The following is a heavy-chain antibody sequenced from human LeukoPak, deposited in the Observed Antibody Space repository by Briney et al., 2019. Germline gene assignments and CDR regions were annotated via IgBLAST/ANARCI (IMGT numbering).Heavy chain of an antibody. CDR2: IYYSGST. D-gene: IGHD2-2*01. CDR1: GGSISSSSYY. CDR3: ARGSSRYFDY. Sequence: SETLSLTCTVSGGSISSSSYYWGWLRQPPGKGLEWIGSIYYSGSTYYNPSLKSRVTISVDTSKNQFSLKLSSVTAADTAVYYCARGSSRYFDYWGQGTLVTVSS. J-gene: IGHJ4*02. V-gene: IGHV4-39*07.